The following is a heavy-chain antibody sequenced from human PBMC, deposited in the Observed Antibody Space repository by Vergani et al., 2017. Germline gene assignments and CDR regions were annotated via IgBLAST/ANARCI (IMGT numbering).Heavy chain of an antibody. CDR1: GFTFSSYG. J-gene: IGHJ3*02. Sequence: QVQLVESGGGVVQPGGSLRLSCAASGFTFSSYGMHWVRQAPGKGLEWLAFIRYDGSNKYYADSVKGRFTISRDNSKNTLYLQMNSLRAEDTAVYYCAKDWLGYCSSTSCHAFDIWGQGTMVTVSS. D-gene: IGHD2-2*01. CDR3: AKDWLGYCSSTSCHAFDI. V-gene: IGHV3-30*02. CDR2: IRYDGSNK.